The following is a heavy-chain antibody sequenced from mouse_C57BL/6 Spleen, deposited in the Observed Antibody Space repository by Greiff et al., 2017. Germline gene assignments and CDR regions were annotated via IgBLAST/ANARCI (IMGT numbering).Heavy chain of an antibody. J-gene: IGHJ2*01. CDR2: IDPETGGT. CDR1: GYTFTDYE. Sequence: QVQLKQSGAELVRPGASVTLSCKASGYTFTDYEMHWVKQTPVHGLEWIGAIDPETGGTAYNQKFKGKAILTADKSSSTAYMELRSLTSEDSAVYYCTVNYFDYWGQGTTLTVSS. V-gene: IGHV1-15*01. CDR3: TVNYFDY.